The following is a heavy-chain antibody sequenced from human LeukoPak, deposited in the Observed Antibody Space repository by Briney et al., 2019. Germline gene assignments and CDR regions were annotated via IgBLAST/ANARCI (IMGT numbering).Heavy chain of an antibody. CDR3: ARGVASFDY. Sequence: KPSETLSLTCAVSGYSISSGYYWGWIRHPPGKGLEWIGSIYHSGSTYYNPSLKSRVTISVDTSKNQFSLQLSSVTAADTAVYYCARGVASFDYWGQGTLVTVSS. CDR1: GYSISSGYY. CDR2: IYHSGST. V-gene: IGHV4-38-2*01. J-gene: IGHJ4*02. D-gene: IGHD2-15*01.